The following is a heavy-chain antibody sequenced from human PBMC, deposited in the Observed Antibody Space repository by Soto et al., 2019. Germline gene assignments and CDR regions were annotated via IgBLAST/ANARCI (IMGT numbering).Heavy chain of an antibody. CDR1: GFTFSSYG. J-gene: IGHJ3*02. Sequence: PGGSLRLSCAASGFTFSSYGMHWVRQAPGKGLEWVAVIWYDGSNKYYADSVKGRFTISRDNSKNTLYLQMNSLRAEDTAVYYCARNTRYSMNAFDIWGQGTMVTVSS. D-gene: IGHD1-20*01. V-gene: IGHV3-33*01. CDR2: IWYDGSNK. CDR3: ARNTRYSMNAFDI.